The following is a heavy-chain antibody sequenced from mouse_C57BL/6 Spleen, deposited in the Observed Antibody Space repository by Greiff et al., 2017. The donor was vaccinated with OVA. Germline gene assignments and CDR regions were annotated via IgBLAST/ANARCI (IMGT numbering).Heavy chain of an antibody. V-gene: IGHV3-6*01. CDR1: GYSITSGYY. Sequence: EVQLQQSGPGLVKPSQSLSLTCSVTGYSITSGYYWHWIRQFPGNKLEWMGYISYDGSNNYNPSLKNRISITRDTSKNQFFLKLNSVTTEDTATYYCAREEGNYYAMDYWGQGTSVTVSS. CDR2: ISYDGSN. J-gene: IGHJ4*01. CDR3: AREEGNYYAMDY. D-gene: IGHD2-1*01.